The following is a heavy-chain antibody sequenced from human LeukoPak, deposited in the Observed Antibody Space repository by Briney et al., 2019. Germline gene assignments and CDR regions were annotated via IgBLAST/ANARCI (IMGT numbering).Heavy chain of an antibody. D-gene: IGHD2-21*01. Sequence: PGGSLRLSCAASGFTLTGYLVHWVRQAPGKGLEGVAVMSFEGYVYCAESLKDRFTVSRDNSKNMIYLHMNSLRAVDTALYYCVREGEHCYDHSASFDYWGQGTMVTVSS. CDR2: MSFEGYV. J-gene: IGHJ4*02. CDR1: GFTLTGYL. CDR3: VREGEHCYDHSASFDY. V-gene: IGHV3-30*04.